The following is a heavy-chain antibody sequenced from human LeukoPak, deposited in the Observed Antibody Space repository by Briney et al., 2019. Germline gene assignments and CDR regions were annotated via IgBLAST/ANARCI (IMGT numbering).Heavy chain of an antibody. CDR3: AREIIAAAYFDY. V-gene: IGHV3-21*06. D-gene: IGHD6-13*01. CDR1: GFTFNTYS. CDR2: IDSSGGYM. J-gene: IGHJ4*02. Sequence: PGGSLRLSCEASGFTFNTYSMNWARQAPGKGLEWVSSIDSSGGYMFYADSVKGRFIISRDNAKDSLYLQMNSLRAEDTAVYYCAREIIAAAYFDYWGQGTLVTVSS.